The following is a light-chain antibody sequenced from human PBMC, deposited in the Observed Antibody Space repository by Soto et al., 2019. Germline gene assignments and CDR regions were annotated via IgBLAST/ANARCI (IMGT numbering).Light chain of an antibody. Sequence: QSVLTQPPSVSGAPGQRVTISCTGSSSNIGAGYDVHWYQQLPGTALKLLIYGNSNRPSGVPDRCSGSKSGTSASLAITGLQAYDDADYYCQSYDSSLSGGVFGGGTKLTVL. CDR3: QSYDSSLSGGV. CDR1: SSNIGAGYD. CDR2: GNS. J-gene: IGLJ2*01. V-gene: IGLV1-40*01.